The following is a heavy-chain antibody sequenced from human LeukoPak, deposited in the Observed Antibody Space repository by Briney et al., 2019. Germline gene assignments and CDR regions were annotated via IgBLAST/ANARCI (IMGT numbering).Heavy chain of an antibody. CDR3: AKDRSYGPLWLNQDDY. CDR1: GFTFSSYA. Sequence: TGGSLRLSCAASGFTFSSYAMSWVRQAPGKGLEWVPAISGSGGSTYYADSVKGRFTISRDNSKNTLYLQMNSLRAEDTAVYYCAKDRSYGPLWLNQDDYWGQGTLVTVSS. J-gene: IGHJ4*02. CDR2: ISGSGGST. V-gene: IGHV3-23*01. D-gene: IGHD4-17*01.